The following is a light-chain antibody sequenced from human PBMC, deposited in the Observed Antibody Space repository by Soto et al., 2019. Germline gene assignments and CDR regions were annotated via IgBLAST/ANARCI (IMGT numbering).Light chain of an antibody. J-gene: IGLJ2*01. CDR3: SSYAGSNTL. V-gene: IGLV2-8*01. Sequence: QSVLTQHPSASGSPGQSVTISFTGASSDLGGYNDVSWYQQHPGKAPKLMIYEVSKRPSGVPDRFSGSKSGTPASLTVSGLQSGDDADYYCSSYAGSNTLFSGGTKLTVL. CDR2: EVS. CDR1: SSDLGGYND.